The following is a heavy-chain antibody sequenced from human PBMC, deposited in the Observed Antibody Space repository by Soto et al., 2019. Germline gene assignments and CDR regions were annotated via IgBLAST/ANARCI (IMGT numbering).Heavy chain of an antibody. CDR1: GGSISSGDYY. CDR2: IYYSGST. CDR3: ATEQTGPWDYGMDV. J-gene: IGHJ6*02. V-gene: IGHV4-30-4*01. Sequence: QVQLQESGPGLVKPSQTLSLTCTVSGGSISSGDYYWSWIRQPPGKGLGWIGYIYYSGSTHYNPSLKSRVTISVDPSKNQFSLKLSSVTAADTAVYYCATEQTGPWDYGMDVWGQGTTVTVSS. D-gene: IGHD7-27*01.